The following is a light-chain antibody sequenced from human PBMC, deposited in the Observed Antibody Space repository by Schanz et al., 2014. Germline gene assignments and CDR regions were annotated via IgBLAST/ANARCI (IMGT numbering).Light chain of an antibody. CDR3: QQYGGSPLWT. V-gene: IGKV3-15*01. CDR1: QSVASN. J-gene: IGKJ1*01. Sequence: EIVMTQSPATLSVSPGERATLSCRASQSVASNLAWYQQKPGQAPRLLIYAASTRATGIPARFSGGGSGTDFTLTISRLEPEDFAVYYCQQYGGSPLWTFGQGTKVEIK. CDR2: AAS.